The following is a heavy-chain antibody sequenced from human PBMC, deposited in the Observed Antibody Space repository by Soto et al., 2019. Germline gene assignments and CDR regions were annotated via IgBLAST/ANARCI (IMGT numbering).Heavy chain of an antibody. J-gene: IGHJ4*02. D-gene: IGHD3-22*01. Sequence: PSETLSLTCTVSGGSISSYYWSWIRQPPGKGLGWIGYIYYSGSTNYNPSLKSRVTISVDTSKNQFSLKLSSVTAADTAVYYCARESVSSGYYDYWGQGTLVTVSS. CDR1: GGSISSYY. V-gene: IGHV4-59*01. CDR3: ARESVSSGYYDY. CDR2: IYYSGST.